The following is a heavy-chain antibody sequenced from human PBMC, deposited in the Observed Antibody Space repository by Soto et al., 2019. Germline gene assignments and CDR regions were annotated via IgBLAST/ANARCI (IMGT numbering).Heavy chain of an antibody. J-gene: IGHJ5*02. CDR1: GGSISSYY. V-gene: IGHV4-59*01. Sequence: SETLSLTCTVSGGSISSYYWSWIRQPPGKGLEWIGYIYYSGSTNYNPSLKSRVTISVDTSKNQFSLKLSSVTAADTAVYYGARYNAWFYPWGQGTLVTVSS. D-gene: IGHD1-1*01. CDR2: IYYSGST. CDR3: ARYNAWFYP.